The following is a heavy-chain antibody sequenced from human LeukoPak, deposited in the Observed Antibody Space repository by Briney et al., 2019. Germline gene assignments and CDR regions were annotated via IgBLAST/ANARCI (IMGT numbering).Heavy chain of an antibody. CDR3: AREALSDLDY. V-gene: IGHV3-21*01. CDR1: GFTFSSYS. J-gene: IGHJ4*02. Sequence: KSGGSLRLSCAASGFTFSSYSMNWVRQAPGKGLEWVSSISSSSSYIYYADSVKGRFTISRDNAKNSLYLQMNSLRAEDTAVYYCAREALSDLDYWGQGTLVTVSS. CDR2: ISSSSSYI. D-gene: IGHD2-21*01.